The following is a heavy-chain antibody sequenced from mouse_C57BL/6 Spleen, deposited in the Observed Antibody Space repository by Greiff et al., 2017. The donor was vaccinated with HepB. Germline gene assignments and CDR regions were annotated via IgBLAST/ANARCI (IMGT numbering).Heavy chain of an antibody. CDR1: GFTFSDYG. D-gene: IGHD2-14*01. CDR2: ISSGSSTI. Sequence: EVMLVESGGGLVKPGGSLKLSCAASGFTFSDYGMHWVRQAPEKGLEWVAYISSGSSTIYYADTVKGRFTISRDNAKNPLFLQMTSLRSEDTAMFYCASIGATVPYAMDYWGQGTSVTVSS. CDR3: ASIGATVPYAMDY. V-gene: IGHV5-17*01. J-gene: IGHJ4*01.